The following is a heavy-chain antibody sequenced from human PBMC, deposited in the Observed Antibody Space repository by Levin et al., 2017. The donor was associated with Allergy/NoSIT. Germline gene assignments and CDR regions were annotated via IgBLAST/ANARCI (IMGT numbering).Heavy chain of an antibody. CDR1: GGSTRRGGYY. V-gene: IGHV4-31*03. D-gene: IGHD3-9*01. CDR3: VRAQTGYVSPFDF. CDR2: IYYSGET. J-gene: IGHJ4*02. Sequence: SQTLSLTCSVSGGSTRRGGYYWGWIRQHPVKGLEWLGYIYYSGETFYNPSVESRLVSADDTSENQFSLKLTSLTAADTAVYYCVRAQTGYVSPFDFWGPGTLVTVSS.